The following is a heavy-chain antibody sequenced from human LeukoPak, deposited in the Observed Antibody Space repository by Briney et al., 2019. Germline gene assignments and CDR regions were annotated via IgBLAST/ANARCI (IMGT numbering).Heavy chain of an antibody. CDR1: GGSLNGHY. CDR3: ARLRAVIFRYYYMDV. CDR2: GSDIGGT. J-gene: IGHJ6*03. D-gene: IGHD4-11*01. V-gene: IGHV4-34*01. Sequence: SETLSLTCAVYGGSLNGHYWSWIRQSPGKGLEWIGEGSDIGGTKFNPSLKSRVSISVDTSKNQFSLKLSSVTAADTAVYYRARLRAVIFRYYYMDVWGKGTTVTVSS.